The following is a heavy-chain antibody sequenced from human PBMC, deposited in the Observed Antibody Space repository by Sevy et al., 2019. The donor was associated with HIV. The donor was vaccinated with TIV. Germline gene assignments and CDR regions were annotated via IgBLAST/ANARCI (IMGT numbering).Heavy chain of an antibody. V-gene: IGHV3-23*01. D-gene: IGHD5-12*01. CDR1: EFTFSNYA. Sequence: GGSLRLSCTASEFTFSNYAMTWVRQAPGRGLEWVSGISGSGDATYYADSVKGRFTISRDNSKNTLYLRMNSLGAEDTALYYCAKSSGYDVHFNGMDVWGQGTTVTVSS. CDR2: ISGSGDAT. J-gene: IGHJ6*02. CDR3: AKSSGYDVHFNGMDV.